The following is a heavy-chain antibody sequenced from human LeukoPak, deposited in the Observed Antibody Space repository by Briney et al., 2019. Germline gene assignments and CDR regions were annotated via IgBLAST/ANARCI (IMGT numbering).Heavy chain of an antibody. CDR3: ARDQEGFDY. J-gene: IGHJ4*02. CDR1: GYTFTSNY. V-gene: IGHV1-46*01. CDR2: IYPRDGST. Sequence: ASVKVSCKAFGYTFTSNYIHWVRQAPGQGLEWMGMIYPRDGSTSYAQKFQGRVTVTRDTSTSAVHMELSGLRSEDTAVYYCARDQEGFDYWGQGTLVTVSS.